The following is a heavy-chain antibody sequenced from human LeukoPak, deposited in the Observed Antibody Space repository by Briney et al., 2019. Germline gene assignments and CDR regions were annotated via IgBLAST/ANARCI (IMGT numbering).Heavy chain of an antibody. J-gene: IGHJ4*02. CDR3: ARDLFWSGYYAPYYFDY. Sequence: ASVKVSCKASGYTFISYGITWVRQAPGQGLEWMGWISAYNGYTIYSQKVQGRVTMTTDTSTSTACMELRSLRSDDTAVYYCARDLFWSGYYAPYYFDYGGQGTLVTVSS. CDR2: ISAYNGYT. CDR1: GYTFISYG. V-gene: IGHV1-18*01. D-gene: IGHD3-3*01.